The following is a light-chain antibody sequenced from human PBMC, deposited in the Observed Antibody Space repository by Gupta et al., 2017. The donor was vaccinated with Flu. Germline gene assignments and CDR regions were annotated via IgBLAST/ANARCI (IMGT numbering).Light chain of an antibody. CDR3: QQYNDWPPT. Sequence: EIVMMQSPATLSVSPEERATLSCRAGQSVSSDLAWYQQKPGQAPRLLIHCASTRATGIPASCSGSGSGAEFTLTISSLQSEDSAVYYCQQYNDWPPTFGQGTKLEIK. V-gene: IGKV3-15*01. CDR1: QSVSSD. CDR2: CAS. J-gene: IGKJ2*01.